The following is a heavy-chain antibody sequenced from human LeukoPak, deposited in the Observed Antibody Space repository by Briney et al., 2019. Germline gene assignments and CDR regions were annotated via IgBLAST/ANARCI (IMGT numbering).Heavy chain of an antibody. J-gene: IGHJ6*02. CDR3: AEGDGSYYYYYGMDV. CDR1: GFTFSSYG. Sequence: PGGPLRLSCAASGFTFSSYGMHWVRQAPGKGLEWVAVISYDGSNKYYADSVKGRFTISRDNSKNTLYLQMNSLRAEDTAVYYCAEGDGSYYYYYGMDVWGQGTTVTVSS. V-gene: IGHV3-30*18. CDR2: ISYDGSNK. D-gene: IGHD1-26*01.